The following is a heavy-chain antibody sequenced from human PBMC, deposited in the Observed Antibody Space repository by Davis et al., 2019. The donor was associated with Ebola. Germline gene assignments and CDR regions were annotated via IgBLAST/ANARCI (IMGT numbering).Heavy chain of an antibody. CDR3: ARGEATHEVWYFDL. Sequence: ASVKVSCKASGYTFTSYDINWVRQATGQGLEWMGWMNPNSGNTGYAQKFQGRVTMTRNTSISTAYMELSSLRSEDTAVYYCARGEATHEVWYFDLWGRGTLVTVSS. J-gene: IGHJ2*01. CDR1: GYTFTSYD. V-gene: IGHV1-8*01. CDR2: MNPNSGNT.